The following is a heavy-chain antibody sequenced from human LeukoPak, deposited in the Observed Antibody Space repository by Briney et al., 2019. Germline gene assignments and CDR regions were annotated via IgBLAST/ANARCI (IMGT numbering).Heavy chain of an antibody. D-gene: IGHD6-19*01. CDR3: ARHFPHMDYSGWKQGWFDP. CDR1: VDSINRRSYY. J-gene: IGHJ5*02. V-gene: IGHV4-39*01. Sequence: PSETLSLTCTVSVDSINRRSYYWGWIRQPPGEGLGWIGSIYYSGIPYDDPSLKGRVTISVDTSENQFSLRLISVTAADTAVYYCARHFPHMDYSGWKQGWFDPWGQGTLVTVSS. CDR2: IYYSGIP.